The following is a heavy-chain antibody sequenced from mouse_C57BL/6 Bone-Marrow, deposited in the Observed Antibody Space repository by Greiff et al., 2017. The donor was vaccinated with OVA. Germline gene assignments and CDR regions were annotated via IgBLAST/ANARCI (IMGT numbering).Heavy chain of an antibody. CDR1: GLTFSSYG. CDR3: ASPYYGSSSAWFAY. V-gene: IGHV5-6*02. J-gene: IGHJ3*01. Sequence: DVKLVESGGDLVKPGGSLKLSCAASGLTFSSYGMSWVRQTPDKRLEWVATISSGGSYTYYPDSVKGRFTISRDNAKNTLYLQMSSLKSEDTAMYYCASPYYGSSSAWFAYWGQGTLVTVSA. CDR2: ISSGGSYT. D-gene: IGHD1-1*01.